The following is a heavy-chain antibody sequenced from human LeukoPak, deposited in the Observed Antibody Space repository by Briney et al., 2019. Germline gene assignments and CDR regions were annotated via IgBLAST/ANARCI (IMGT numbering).Heavy chain of an antibody. CDR3: TRDAPPYYDSSLYYYYMDV. J-gene: IGHJ6*03. V-gene: IGHV3-15*01. Sequence: GGSLRLSCAASGFTFSNAWMSWVRQAPGKGLEWVGRIKSKTDGGTTDYAAPVKGRFTISRDDSKSIAYLQMNSLKTEDTAVYYCTRDAPPYYDSSLYYYYMDVWGKGTTVTISS. CDR1: GFTFSNAW. D-gene: IGHD3-22*01. CDR2: IKSKTDGGTT.